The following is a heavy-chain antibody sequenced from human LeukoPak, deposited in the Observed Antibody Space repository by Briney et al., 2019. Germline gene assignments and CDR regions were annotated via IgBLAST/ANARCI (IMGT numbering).Heavy chain of an antibody. CDR1: GFTFSDYY. J-gene: IGHJ3*02. Sequence: GGSLRLSCAASGFTFSDYYMSWIRQAPGKGLEWVSYISSSGSTIYYADSVKGRFTISRDNAKNSLYLQMSSLRAEDTAVYYCARSPVKQWPYAFDIWGQGTMVTVSS. V-gene: IGHV3-11*01. CDR3: ARSPVKQWPYAFDI. CDR2: ISSSGSTI. D-gene: IGHD6-19*01.